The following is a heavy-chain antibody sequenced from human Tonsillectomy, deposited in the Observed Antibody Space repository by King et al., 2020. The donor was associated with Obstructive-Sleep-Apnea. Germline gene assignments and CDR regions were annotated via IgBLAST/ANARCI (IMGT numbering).Heavy chain of an antibody. CDR3: ARGGPVRSFDY. Sequence: VQLVESGGGLVQPGGSLRLSCAASGFTFSSYWMHWVRQAPGKGLLWVSLINSDGSSTSYAASVKVRFTISRDNAKNTLYLQMNSLRAEDTAVYYCARGGPVRSFDYWGQGTLVTVSS. J-gene: IGHJ4*02. CDR1: GFTFSSYW. D-gene: IGHD5-24*01. CDR2: INSDGSST. V-gene: IGHV3-74*01.